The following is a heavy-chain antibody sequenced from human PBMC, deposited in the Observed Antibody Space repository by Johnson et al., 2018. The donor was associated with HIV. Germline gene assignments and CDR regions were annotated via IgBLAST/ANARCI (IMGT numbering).Heavy chain of an antibody. D-gene: IGHD1-26*01. CDR2: ISYDGRNK. V-gene: IGHV3-30*04. J-gene: IGHJ3*02. Sequence: QVQLVESGGGVVQPGRSLRLSCAASRFTFSSYAMHWVRQPPGKALEWVALISYDGRNKNYADSVQGPFPFSRDNSKNTLLLHRNGLRAEDTAVYYCARDRRGATIDDAFDIWGQGTMVTVSS. CDR3: ARDRRGATIDDAFDI. CDR1: RFTFSSYA.